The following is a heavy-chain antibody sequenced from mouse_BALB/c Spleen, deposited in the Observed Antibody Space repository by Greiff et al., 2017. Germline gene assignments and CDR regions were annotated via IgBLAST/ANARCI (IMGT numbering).Heavy chain of an antibody. CDR1: GFTFSSFG. CDR3: ARRAALSSGYAMDY. D-gene: IGHD3-1*01. V-gene: IGHV5-17*02. CDR2: ISSGSSTI. J-gene: IGHJ4*01. Sequence: EVKVVESGGGLVQPGGSRKLSCAASGFTFSSFGMHWVRQAPEKGLEWVAYISSGSSTIYYADTVKGRFTISRDNPKNTLFLQMTSLRSEDTAMYDCARRAALSSGYAMDYWGQGTSVTVSS.